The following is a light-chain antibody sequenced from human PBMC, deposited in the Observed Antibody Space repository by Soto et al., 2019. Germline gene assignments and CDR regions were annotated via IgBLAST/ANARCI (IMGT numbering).Light chain of an antibody. J-gene: IGKJ3*01. Sequence: EIVLTQSPGTLSLSPGERATLSCRASQSVSSSYLAWYQQKPGQAPRLLIYGASSRPTGIPDRFSGSGSGTDFTLTISRLEPEDVAVYYVQQYGSSLFTFGPGTKVDIK. V-gene: IGKV3-20*01. CDR3: QQYGSSLFT. CDR1: QSVSSSY. CDR2: GAS.